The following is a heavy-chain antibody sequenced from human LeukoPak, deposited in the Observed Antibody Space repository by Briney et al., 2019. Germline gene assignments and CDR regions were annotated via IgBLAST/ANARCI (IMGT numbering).Heavy chain of an antibody. CDR1: GFTFSRTV. CDR3: ARDRYYDSSGYYYFDY. Sequence: GGSLRLSCEASGFTFSRTVMKWARQAPGKGLEWVSVINKDGDKTSYSDSVKGRFTISRDNSRDTLYLLMNSLRAEDTAVYYCARDRYYDSSGYYYFDYWGQGTLVTVSS. V-gene: IGHV3-23*03. J-gene: IGHJ4*02. CDR2: INKDGDKT. D-gene: IGHD3-22*01.